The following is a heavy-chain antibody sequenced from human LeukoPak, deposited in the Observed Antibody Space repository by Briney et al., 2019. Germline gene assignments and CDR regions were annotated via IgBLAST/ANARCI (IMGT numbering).Heavy chain of an antibody. CDR3: AKGLGYSGYVGDY. CDR1: GFIVTSYA. D-gene: IGHD5-12*01. V-gene: IGHV3-23*01. CDR2: ISGSGGST. Sequence: GGSLRLSCAASGFIVTSYAMTWVRQAPGKGLEWVSAISGSGGSTYYADSVKGRFTISRDNSKNTLYLQMNSLRVEDTAVYYCAKGLGYSGYVGDYWGQGTLVTVSS. J-gene: IGHJ4*02.